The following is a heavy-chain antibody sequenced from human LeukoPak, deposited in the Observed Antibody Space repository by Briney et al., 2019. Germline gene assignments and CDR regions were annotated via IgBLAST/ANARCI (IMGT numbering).Heavy chain of an antibody. J-gene: IGHJ4*02. D-gene: IGHD4-23*01. CDR3: ARYTVVRPFDY. V-gene: IGHV4-59*02. CDR2: IYYSGST. Sequence: SETLSLTCTVSGGSVSSYYWSWIRQPPGKGLEWIGYIYYSGSTNYNPSLKSRVTISVDTSKNQFSLKLSSVTAADTAVYYCARYTVVRPFDYWGQGTLVTVSS. CDR1: GGSVSSYY.